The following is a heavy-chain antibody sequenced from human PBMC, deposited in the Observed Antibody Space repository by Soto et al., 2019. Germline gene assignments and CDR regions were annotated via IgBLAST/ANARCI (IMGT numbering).Heavy chain of an antibody. V-gene: IGHV3-73*01. J-gene: IGHJ4*02. CDR1: GFSFSDSA. Sequence: LRLSCAASGFSFSDSAMHWVRQAPGKGLEWIARIRSGANNYLTAYPASVTGRFTISRDDSKNTTYLQMDGLTSDDTAMYFCARGGGIGVNDFWGQGIMVTVSS. CDR2: IRSGANNYLT. CDR3: ARGGGIGVNDF. D-gene: IGHD3-16*01.